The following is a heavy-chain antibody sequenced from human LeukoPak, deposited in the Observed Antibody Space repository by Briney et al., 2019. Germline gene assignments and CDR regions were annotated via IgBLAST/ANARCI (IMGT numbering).Heavy chain of an antibody. CDR2: IIPIFGTA. CDR1: GGTLSSYA. J-gene: IGHJ4*02. D-gene: IGHD1-26*01. V-gene: IGHV1-69*05. Sequence: EASVRVSCKASGGTLSSYAISWVRQAPGQGLEWLGGIIPIFGTANYAQKFQGRVTITTDESTSTAYMELSSLRSEDTAVYYCARNLVGATRHPFDYWGQGTLVTVSS. CDR3: ARNLVGATRHPFDY.